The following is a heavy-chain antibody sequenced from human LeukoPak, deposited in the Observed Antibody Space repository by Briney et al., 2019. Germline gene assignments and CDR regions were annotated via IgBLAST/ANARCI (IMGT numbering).Heavy chain of an antibody. Sequence: PGGSLRLSYEASGFIFSSYEMNWVRQAPGKGLEWVSFISSSGRTMYYADSMKGRFTVSRDNAKNSVYLQMDSLRAEDTAVYYCARDLWYSGSRAPPRAFDIWGQGTMVTVSS. V-gene: IGHV3-48*03. D-gene: IGHD1-26*01. CDR1: GFIFSSYE. CDR2: ISSSGRTM. J-gene: IGHJ3*02. CDR3: ARDLWYSGSRAPPRAFDI.